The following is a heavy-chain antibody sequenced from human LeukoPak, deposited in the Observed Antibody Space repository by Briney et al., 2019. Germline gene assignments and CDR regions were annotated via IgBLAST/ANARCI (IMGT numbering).Heavy chain of an antibody. J-gene: IGHJ4*02. D-gene: IGHD6-19*01. CDR3: ALIAVAGSPARPPDY. CDR1: GFTFSNYG. Sequence: GRSLRLSCAASGFTFSNYGMHWVRQAPGKGLEWVTVIWYDGSNKYYADSVKGRFTISRDNSKNTLYLQMNSLRAEDTTVYHCALIAVAGSPARPPDYWGQGTLVTVSS. CDR2: IWYDGSNK. V-gene: IGHV3-33*01.